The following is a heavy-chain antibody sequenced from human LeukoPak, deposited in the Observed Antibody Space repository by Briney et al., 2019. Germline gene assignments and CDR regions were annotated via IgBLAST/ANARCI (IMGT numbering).Heavy chain of an antibody. J-gene: IGHJ4*02. CDR2: ISGSGGST. CDR1: GFTFSGYA. CDR3: ARDSSGWYRGYFDY. V-gene: IGHV3-23*01. D-gene: IGHD6-19*01. Sequence: GGSLRLSCAASGFTFSGYAMTWVRQAPGKGLEWVSAISGSGGSTYYADSVKGRFTISRDNSKNTVYLHMNSLRAEDTAVYYCARDSSGWYRGYFDYWGQGTLVTVS.